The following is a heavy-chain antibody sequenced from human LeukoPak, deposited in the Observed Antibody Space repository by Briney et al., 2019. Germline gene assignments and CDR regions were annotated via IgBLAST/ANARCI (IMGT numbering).Heavy chain of an antibody. J-gene: IGHJ4*02. CDR3: ARTNPVYGDFDY. V-gene: IGHV3-53*01. Sequence: PGGSLRLSCSACGLTVTDNYMSWVRQAPGKGLEGVSVIFPDGRTYHSDSLKGRCTISRDKCKNTVLLQINGLRADDTALYHCARTNPVYGDFDYWGQGVLVTVSS. CDR1: GLTVTDNY. D-gene: IGHD4-17*01. CDR2: IFPDGRT.